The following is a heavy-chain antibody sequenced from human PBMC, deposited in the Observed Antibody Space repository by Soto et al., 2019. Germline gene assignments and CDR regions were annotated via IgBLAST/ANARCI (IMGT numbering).Heavy chain of an antibody. Sequence: QLHLVQSGAVVKKPGASVTVSCSASGYPVTAYYMHWLRQAPGRGLEWMGGINPATGAAKYTQTFRGRVTMTGDTSTSTVLMDRGGLKSEDTAVFYWARGGGVGVAGSAAFDMWGQGTLVTVSS. J-gene: IGHJ3*02. CDR2: INPATGAA. D-gene: IGHD3-3*01. CDR3: ARGGGVGVAGSAAFDM. V-gene: IGHV1-2*02. CDR1: GYPVTAYY.